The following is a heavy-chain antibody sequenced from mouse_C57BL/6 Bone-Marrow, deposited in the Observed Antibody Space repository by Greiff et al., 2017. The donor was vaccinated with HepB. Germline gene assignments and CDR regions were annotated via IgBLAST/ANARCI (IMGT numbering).Heavy chain of an antibody. CDR2: IRNKANGYTT. Sequence: DVMLVESGGGLVQPGGSLSLSCAASGFTFTDYYMSWVRQPPGKALEWLGFIRNKANGYTTEYSASVKGRFTISRDNSQSILYLQMNALRAEDSATYYCARSPYYFYFDYWGQGTTLTVSS. D-gene: IGHD2-10*01. CDR1: GFTFTDYY. CDR3: ARSPYYFYFDY. J-gene: IGHJ2*01. V-gene: IGHV7-3*01.